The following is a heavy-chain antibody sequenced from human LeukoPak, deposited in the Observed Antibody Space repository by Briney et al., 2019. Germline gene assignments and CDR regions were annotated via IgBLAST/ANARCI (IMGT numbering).Heavy chain of an antibody. D-gene: IGHD3-22*01. CDR2: IIPILGIA. CDR3: ASSYYDSSGYYGILGY. Sequence: SVKVSCKASGGTFSSYAISWVRQAPGQGLEWMGRIIPILGIANYAQKFQGRVTITADKSTSTAYMELSSLRSEDTAVYYCASSYYDSSGYYGILGYWGQGTLVTASS. CDR1: GGTFSSYA. V-gene: IGHV1-69*04. J-gene: IGHJ4*02.